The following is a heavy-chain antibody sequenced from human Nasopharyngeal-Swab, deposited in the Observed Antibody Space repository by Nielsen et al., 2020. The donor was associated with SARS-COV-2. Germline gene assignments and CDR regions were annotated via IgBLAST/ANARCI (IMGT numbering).Heavy chain of an antibody. V-gene: IGHV1-8*01. CDR2: MNPNSGNT. Sequence: ASVKVSCKASGYTFTSYDINWVRQATGQGLEWMGWMNPNSGNTGYAQKFQGRVTMTRNTSISTAYMELSSPRSEDTAVYYCAREEIAVAATWWFDPWGQGTLVTVSS. CDR1: GYTFTSYD. CDR3: AREEIAVAATWWFDP. D-gene: IGHD6-19*01. J-gene: IGHJ5*02.